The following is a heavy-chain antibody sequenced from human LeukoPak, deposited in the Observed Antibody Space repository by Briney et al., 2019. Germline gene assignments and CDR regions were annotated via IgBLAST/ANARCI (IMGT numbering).Heavy chain of an antibody. Sequence: PSETLSLTCTVSGDSINNYYWSWIRQPPGKGLEWIGYIYYSGTTKYNPSFKSRLTISVDRSKNQFSLKLSSVTAADTAVYYCARLRLSGGSFSVGWFDPWGQGIQVTVSS. CDR1: GDSINNYY. CDR3: ARLRLSGGSFSVGWFDP. CDR2: IYYSGTT. V-gene: IGHV4-59*01. D-gene: IGHD1-26*01. J-gene: IGHJ5*02.